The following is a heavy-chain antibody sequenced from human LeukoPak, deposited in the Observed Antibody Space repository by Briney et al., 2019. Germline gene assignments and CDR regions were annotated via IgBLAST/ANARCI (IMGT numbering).Heavy chain of an antibody. D-gene: IGHD6-19*01. CDR3: AKEGVAGNFDY. J-gene: IGHJ4*02. V-gene: IGHV3-30*18. Sequence: GGSLRLSCAASGFTFSSYGMPWVRQAPGRGLEWVAVISYDGSNKYYADSVKGRFTISRDNSKNTLYLQMNSLRAEDTAVYYCAKEGVAGNFDYWGQGTLVTVSS. CDR1: GFTFSSYG. CDR2: ISYDGSNK.